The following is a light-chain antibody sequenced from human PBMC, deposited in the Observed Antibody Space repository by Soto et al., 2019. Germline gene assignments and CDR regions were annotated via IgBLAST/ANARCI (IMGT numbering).Light chain of an antibody. V-gene: IGLV2-14*01. CDR1: SSDVGGYNY. CDR3: SSYTSSSTLLYV. J-gene: IGLJ1*01. Sequence: QSALTQPASVSGSPGQSITISCTGTSSDVGGYNYVSWYQQHPGKAPKLMIYDVSNRPSGVSNRFSGSKSGNTASLTISGLQPEDEADDYCSSYTSSSTLLYVFGTGTKVTVL. CDR2: DVS.